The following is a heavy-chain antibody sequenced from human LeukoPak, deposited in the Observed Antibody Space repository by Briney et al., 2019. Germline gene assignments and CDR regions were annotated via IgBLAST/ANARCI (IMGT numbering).Heavy chain of an antibody. Sequence: AAVKVSCKASGYTFTGYYFHWVRQAPGQGLEWMGWINPNSGDTNYAQKFQGRVTMTRDTSVGTAYMELSRLRSDDTAVYFCARGTRAGGSLWGHYYYYAVDVWGQGTTVTVSS. D-gene: IGHD3-16*01. V-gene: IGHV1-2*02. J-gene: IGHJ6*02. CDR3: ARGTRAGGSLWGHYYYYAVDV. CDR1: GYTFTGYY. CDR2: INPNSGDT.